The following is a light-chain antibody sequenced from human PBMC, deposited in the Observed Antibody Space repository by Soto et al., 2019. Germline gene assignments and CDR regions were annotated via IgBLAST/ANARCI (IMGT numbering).Light chain of an antibody. Sequence: QSALTQPPTASGSPGQSVTISCTGTSSDVGGYNYVSWYQQHSGKVPKLMVYEVNKRPSGVPDRFSGSKSGNTASLTVSGLQAEDEADYYCTSYAGGNNVFGTGTKVTFL. CDR3: TSYAGGNNV. J-gene: IGLJ1*01. V-gene: IGLV2-8*01. CDR1: SSDVGGYNY. CDR2: EVN.